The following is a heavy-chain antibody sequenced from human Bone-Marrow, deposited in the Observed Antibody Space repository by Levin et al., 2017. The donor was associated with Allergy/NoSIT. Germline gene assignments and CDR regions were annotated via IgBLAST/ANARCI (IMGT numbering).Heavy chain of an antibody. CDR2: IDPSDSYT. Sequence: KVSCKGSGYDFTDHFINWVRQMPGKGLEWMGRIDPSDSYTNYNPSFRGYVIISSDTSISTAYLQLSSLTASDTAMYDCARRTVVKGTSLDIWGQGTKVTVSS. CDR3: ARRTVVKGTSLDI. V-gene: IGHV5-10-1*01. J-gene: IGHJ3*02. D-gene: IGHD2-15*01. CDR1: GYDFTDHF.